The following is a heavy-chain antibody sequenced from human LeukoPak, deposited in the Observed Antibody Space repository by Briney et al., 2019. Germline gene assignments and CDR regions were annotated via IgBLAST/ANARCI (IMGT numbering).Heavy chain of an antibody. V-gene: IGHV4-34*01. J-gene: IGHJ4*02. CDR2: INHSGST. Sequence: PSETLSLTCAVYGGSFSGYYWSWIRQPPGKGLEWIGEINHSGSTNYNPSLKSRVTISVDTSKNQFSLKLSSVTAADTAVYYCARRGYYGSGSYWYWGQGTLVTVSS. CDR3: ARRGYYGSGSYWY. CDR1: GGSFSGYY. D-gene: IGHD3-10*01.